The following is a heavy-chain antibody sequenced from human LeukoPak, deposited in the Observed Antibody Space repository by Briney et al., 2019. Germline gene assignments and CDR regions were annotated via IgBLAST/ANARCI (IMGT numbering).Heavy chain of an antibody. CDR3: ARTSWELTYFDY. J-gene: IGHJ4*02. Sequence: PGGSLRLSCAASGFTFSSYSMNWVRQAPGKGLEWVSSISSSSSYIYYADSVKGRFTISRDNAKNSLYLQMNSLRAEDTAVYYCARTSWELTYFDYWGQGTLVTVSS. CDR1: GFTFSSYS. V-gene: IGHV3-21*01. D-gene: IGHD1-26*01. CDR2: ISSSSSYI.